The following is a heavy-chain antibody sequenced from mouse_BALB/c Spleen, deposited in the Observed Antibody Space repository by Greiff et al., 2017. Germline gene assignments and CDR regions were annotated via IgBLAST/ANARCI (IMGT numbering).Heavy chain of an antibody. V-gene: IGHV2-9*02. CDR3: ARGDGYGAMDY. D-gene: IGHD2-2*01. CDR1: GFSLTSYG. Sequence: QVHVKQSGPGLVAPSQSLSITCTVSGFSLTSYGVHWVRQPPGKGLEWLGVIWAGGSTNYNSALMSRLSISKDNSKSQVFLKMNSLQTDDTAMYYCARGDGYGAMDYWGQGTSVTVSS. CDR2: IWAGGST. J-gene: IGHJ4*01.